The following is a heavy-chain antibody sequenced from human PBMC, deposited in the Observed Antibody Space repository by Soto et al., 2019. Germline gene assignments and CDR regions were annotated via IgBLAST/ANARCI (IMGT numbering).Heavy chain of an antibody. V-gene: IGHV3-23*01. Sequence: GGSLRLSCAASGFTFSSYAMSWVHQAPGKGLEWVSAISGSGGSTYYADSVKGRFTISRDNSKNTLYLQMNSLRAEDTAVYYCANTYYDFWSDLISLFDYWGQGTLVTVSS. CDR1: GFTFSSYA. D-gene: IGHD3-3*01. J-gene: IGHJ4*02. CDR3: ANTYYDFWSDLISLFDY. CDR2: ISGSGGST.